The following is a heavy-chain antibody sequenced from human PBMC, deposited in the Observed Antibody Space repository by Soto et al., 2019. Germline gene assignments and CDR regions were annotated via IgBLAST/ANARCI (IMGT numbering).Heavy chain of an antibody. CDR2: IDWDDDK. Sequence: LRLSCAASGFTFSSYAMSWVRQAPGKGLEWLARIDWDDDKYYSTSLKTRLTISKDTSKNQVVLTMTNMDPVDTATYYCARLSCGSYYYGMDVWGQGTTVTVSS. V-gene: IGHV2-70*11. J-gene: IGHJ6*02. CDR3: ARLSCGSYYYGMDV. CDR1: GFTFSSYAM. D-gene: IGHD6-25*01.